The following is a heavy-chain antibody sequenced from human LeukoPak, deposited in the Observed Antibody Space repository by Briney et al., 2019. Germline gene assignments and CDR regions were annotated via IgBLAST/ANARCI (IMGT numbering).Heavy chain of an antibody. V-gene: IGHV4-59*01. CDR1: GGSMSNYY. D-gene: IGHD1-26*01. CDR2: IYYSGST. Sequence: SETLSLTCTVSGGSMSNYYWSWIRQPPGRGLEWIGYIYYSGSTNYNPSLKSRVTISVDTSKNQFSLKLSSVTAADTAVYYCARDGRGFRRFDYWGQGTLVTVSS. J-gene: IGHJ4*02. CDR3: ARDGRGFRRFDY.